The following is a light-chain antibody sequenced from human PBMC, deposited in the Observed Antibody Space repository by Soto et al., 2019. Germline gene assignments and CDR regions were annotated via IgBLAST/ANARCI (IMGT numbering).Light chain of an antibody. CDR1: QSVTKW. V-gene: IGKV1-5*01. Sequence: DIKMTQSPSTLSAYVGDRVTITCRASQSVTKWVAWYQQRPGQAPKILIWDASTLQRGVPSRFSGSGFGTEFALSISSLQPDDFATYYCQHYNGHSSWSFGQGTKGEIK. CDR3: QHYNGHSSWS. CDR2: DAS. J-gene: IGKJ1*01.